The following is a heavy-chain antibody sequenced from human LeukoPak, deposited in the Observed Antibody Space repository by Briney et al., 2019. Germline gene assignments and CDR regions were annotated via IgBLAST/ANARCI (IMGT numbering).Heavy chain of an antibody. CDR2: INPLDSDT. CDR3: TRRIDYGDYDY. D-gene: IGHD4-17*01. J-gene: IGHJ4*02. CDR1: GYPFDTYW. Sequence: GEYLKISCKGSGYPFDTYWIGWVRQTPGKGLEWMGIINPLDSDTRYSPSSQGQVTFSADKSITTAYLQWSSLAASDTAMYYCTRRIDYGDYDYWGQGTLVAVSS. V-gene: IGHV5-51*01.